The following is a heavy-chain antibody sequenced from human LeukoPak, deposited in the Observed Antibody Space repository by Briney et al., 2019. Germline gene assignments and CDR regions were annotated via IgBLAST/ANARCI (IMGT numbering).Heavy chain of an antibody. CDR3: ARDMKYYYGSGSNVEYYYYGMDV. V-gene: IGHV1-3*01. D-gene: IGHD3-10*01. Sequence: ASVKVSCKASGYTFTSYAMHWVRQAPGQRLEWMGWINAGNGNTKYSQKFQGRVTITRDTSASTAYMELSSLRSEDTAVYYCARDMKYYYGSGSNVEYYYYGMDVWGQGTTVTVSS. CDR1: GYTFTSYA. J-gene: IGHJ6*02. CDR2: INAGNGNT.